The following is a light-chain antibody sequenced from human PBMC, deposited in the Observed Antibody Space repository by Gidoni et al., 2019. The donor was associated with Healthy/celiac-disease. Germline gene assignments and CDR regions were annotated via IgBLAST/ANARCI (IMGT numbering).Light chain of an antibody. Sequence: DIQMTESPSSLSASVGDRVTITCRASQSISSYLYWYQQKPVKALKLLIYAASSLQSGVPSRFSGSGSGTDFTLTISSLHPEDFATYYCQQSYSTPLTFGGGTKVEIK. J-gene: IGKJ4*01. V-gene: IGKV1-39*01. CDR1: QSISSY. CDR2: AAS. CDR3: QQSYSTPLT.